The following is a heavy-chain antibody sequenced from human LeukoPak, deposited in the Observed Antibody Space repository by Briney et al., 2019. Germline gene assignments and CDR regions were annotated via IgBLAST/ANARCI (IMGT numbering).Heavy chain of an antibody. CDR3: ARRWPHSSGYYLFDY. J-gene: IGHJ4*02. CDR2: IIPIFGAT. CDR1: GGTLSNHG. D-gene: IGHD3-22*01. V-gene: IGHV1-69*05. Sequence: ASVNVSCKASGGTLSNHGCSGVRQAPGQGREWMGGIIPIFGATNYAQKFQGRVKTTTDDSTRTGYMELSSLRYEDTAVYYCARRWPHSSGYYLFDYWGQGTLVTVSS.